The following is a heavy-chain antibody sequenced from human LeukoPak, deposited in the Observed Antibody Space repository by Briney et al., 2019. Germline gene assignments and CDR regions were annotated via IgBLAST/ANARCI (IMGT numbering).Heavy chain of an antibody. V-gene: IGHV4-39*01. CDR3: ARHGSRGYSYGYEWPITNWFDP. D-gene: IGHD5-18*01. J-gene: IGHJ5*02. CDR1: GGSISSSSYY. CDR2: IYYSGST. Sequence: KPSETLSLTCTVSGGSISSSSYYWGWIRQPPGKGLEWTGSIYYSGSTYYNPSLKSRVTISVDTSKNQFSLKLSSVTAADTAVYYCARHGSRGYSYGYEWPITNWFDPWGQGTLVTVSS.